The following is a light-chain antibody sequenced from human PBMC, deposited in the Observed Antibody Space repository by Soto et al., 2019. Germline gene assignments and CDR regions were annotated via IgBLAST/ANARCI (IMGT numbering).Light chain of an antibody. V-gene: IGKV3-20*01. CDR3: QQYATSAILT. CDR1: QSVRSNY. J-gene: IGKJ3*01. Sequence: EIVLTQSPGTLSLSPGERATLSCRASQSVRSNYLAWYQQRPGQAPRLLIYAASTRATGIPDRFSGSGSGTDFTLTISRLEPEDFAVYYCQQYATSAILTFGPGTKVDIK. CDR2: AAS.